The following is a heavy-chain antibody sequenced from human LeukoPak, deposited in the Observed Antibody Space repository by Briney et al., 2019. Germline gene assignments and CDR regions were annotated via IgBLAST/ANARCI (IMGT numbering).Heavy chain of an antibody. CDR3: AKDTLYSSTIDY. CDR1: GLTFSSYA. CDR2: ISGSGGST. Sequence: GGSLRLSCAASGLTFSSYAMSWVRQAPGKGLEWVSAISGSGGSTYYADSVKGRFTISRDNSKNTLYLQMNSLRAEDTAVYYCAKDTLYSSTIDYWGQGTLVTVSS. V-gene: IGHV3-23*01. J-gene: IGHJ4*02. D-gene: IGHD6-13*01.